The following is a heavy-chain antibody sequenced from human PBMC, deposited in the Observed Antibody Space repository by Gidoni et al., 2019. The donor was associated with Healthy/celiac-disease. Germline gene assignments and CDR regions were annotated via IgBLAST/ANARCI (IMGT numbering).Heavy chain of an antibody. CDR3: ARTIVVVVAATSNWFDP. D-gene: IGHD2-15*01. V-gene: IGHV1-18*01. CDR1: GYTFTSYG. J-gene: IGHJ5*02. Sequence: QQVQSGAEVKKPGASVKVSCKASGYTFTSYGISWVRPAPGQGLEWMGWIIAYNGNTNYAQKLQGRVTMTTDTSTSTAYMELRSLRSDDTAVYYCARTIVVVVAATSNWFDPWGQGTLVTVSS. CDR2: IIAYNGNT.